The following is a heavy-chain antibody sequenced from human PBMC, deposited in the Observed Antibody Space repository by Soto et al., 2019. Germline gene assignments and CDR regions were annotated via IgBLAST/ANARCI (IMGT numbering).Heavy chain of an antibody. V-gene: IGHV4-59*01. CDR2: IYYSGST. Sequence: QVQLQESGPGLVKPSETLSLTCTVSGGSISSYYWSWIRQPPGKGLEWIGYIYYSGSTNYNPSLKSRVTISVDTSKNQFSLKLSSVTAADTAVYYCASSISSWYTLYYYYYMDVWGKGTTVTVSS. CDR1: GGSISSYY. J-gene: IGHJ6*03. D-gene: IGHD6-13*01. CDR3: ASSISSWYTLYYYYYMDV.